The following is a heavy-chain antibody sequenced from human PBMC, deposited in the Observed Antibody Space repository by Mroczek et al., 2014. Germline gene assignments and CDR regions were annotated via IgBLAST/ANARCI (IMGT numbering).Heavy chain of an antibody. V-gene: IGHV4-39*01. D-gene: IGHD2-2*02. CDR2: MYYSGST. CDR3: ARQSKGLVPAAILGY. CDR1: GGSISSSNYY. J-gene: IGHJ4*02. Sequence: QLQESGPGLVKPSETLSLTCTVSGGSISSSNYYWGWIRQPPGKGLEWIGSMYYSGSTYYNPSLKSRVTISVDTSKNQFSLKLSSVTAADTAVYYCARQSKGLVPAAILGYWGQGTLVTVSS.